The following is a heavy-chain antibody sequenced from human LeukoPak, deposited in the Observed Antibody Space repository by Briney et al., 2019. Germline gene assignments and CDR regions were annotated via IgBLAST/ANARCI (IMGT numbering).Heavy chain of an antibody. J-gene: IGHJ4*02. D-gene: IGHD6-13*01. CDR3: ARVRSSSWPIDY. CDR1: GFTFSSYS. Sequence: GGSLRLSCAASGFTFSSYSMNWVRQAPGKGLEWVSSISSSSSYIYYADSVKGRFTISRDNAKNSLYLQMNSLRAEDTAVYYCARVRSSSWPIDYWGQGTLVTVSS. CDR2: ISSSSSYI. V-gene: IGHV3-21*01.